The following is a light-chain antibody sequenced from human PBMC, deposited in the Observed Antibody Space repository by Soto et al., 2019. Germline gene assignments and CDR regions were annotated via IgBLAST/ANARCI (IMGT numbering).Light chain of an antibody. CDR2: DIS. CDR3: QQRNIWPPVT. V-gene: IGKV3-11*01. CDR1: QTRSRH. Sequence: EIVLTQATATRCLSPVERATLSCRLHQTRSRHLAWYQQRPGQAPRLLIYDISNRAAGIPARFSGSGSGTDFTLTISSLEPEDSAVYYCQQRNIWPPVTFGQGTRLEIK. J-gene: IGKJ5*01.